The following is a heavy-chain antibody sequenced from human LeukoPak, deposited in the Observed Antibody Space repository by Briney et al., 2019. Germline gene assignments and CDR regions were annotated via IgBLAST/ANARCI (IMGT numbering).Heavy chain of an antibody. CDR1: GGTFSSYD. CDR3: ARVTSTETHDY. Sequence: SVKVSCKASGGTFSSYDITWVRPAPGQGLEGMGGIIPIFGTANYAQKFQGRVTITADESTSTAYMELSSLRSEDTAVYYCARVTSTETHDYWGQGTLVTVSS. D-gene: IGHD2-2*01. J-gene: IGHJ4*02. CDR2: IIPIFGTA. V-gene: IGHV1-69*01.